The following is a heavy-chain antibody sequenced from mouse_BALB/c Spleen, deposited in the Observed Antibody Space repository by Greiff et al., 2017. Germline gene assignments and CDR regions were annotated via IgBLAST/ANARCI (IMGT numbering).Heavy chain of an antibody. D-gene: IGHD2-4*01. V-gene: IGHV5-9-3*01. CDR1: GFTFSSYA. J-gene: IGHJ3*01. CDR2: ISSGGSYT. Sequence: EVKLVESGGGLVKPGGSLKLSCAASGFTFSSYAMSWVRQTPEKRLEWVATISSGGSYTYYPDSVKGRFTISRDNAKNTLYLQMSSLRSEDTAMYYCARQGDYDEFAYWGQGTLVTVSA. CDR3: ARQGDYDEFAY.